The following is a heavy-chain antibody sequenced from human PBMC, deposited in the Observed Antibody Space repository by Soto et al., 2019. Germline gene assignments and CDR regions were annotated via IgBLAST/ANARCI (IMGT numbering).Heavy chain of an antibody. CDR2: IIPIFGTA. D-gene: IGHD3-22*01. CDR1: GVTFSSYA. CDR3: ASFDSSGYYFA. Sequence: GASVKVSGKASGVTFSSYAISWVRQVPGQGLEWMGGIIPIFGTANYAQKFQGRVTITADESTSTAYMELSSLRSEDTAVYYCASFDSSGYYFAWGQGILVTVPS. V-gene: IGHV1-69*13. J-gene: IGHJ4*02.